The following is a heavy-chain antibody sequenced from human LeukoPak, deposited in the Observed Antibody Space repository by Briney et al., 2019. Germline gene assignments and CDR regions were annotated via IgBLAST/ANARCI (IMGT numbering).Heavy chain of an antibody. D-gene: IGHD3-9*01. CDR1: GGSISSYY. J-gene: IGHJ4*02. CDR3: ATVVRDDILTGYYIDH. V-gene: IGHV4-59*01. Sequence: SETLSLTCTVSGGSISSYYWNWIRQPPGKGLEWIGYIYYSGSTKYNPSFKSRVTISVDTSKNQFSLKLISVTAADTAVYYCATVVRDDILTGYYIDHWGQGTLVTVSS. CDR2: IYYSGST.